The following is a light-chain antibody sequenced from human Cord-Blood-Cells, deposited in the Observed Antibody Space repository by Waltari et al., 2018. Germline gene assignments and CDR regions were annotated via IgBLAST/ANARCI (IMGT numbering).Light chain of an antibody. Sequence: QSALTQPASVSGSPGQSITTSCTGTSSDVGGYNYVSWYQQHPGKAPKLMIYDVSNRPSGVSNRFSCSKSGNTASLTISGLQAEDEADYYCSSYTSSSTLVFGGGTKLTVL. CDR1: SSDVGGYNY. CDR2: DVS. J-gene: IGLJ3*02. V-gene: IGLV2-14*01. CDR3: SSYTSSSTLV.